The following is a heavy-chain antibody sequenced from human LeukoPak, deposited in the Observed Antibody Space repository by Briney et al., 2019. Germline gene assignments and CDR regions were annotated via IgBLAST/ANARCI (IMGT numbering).Heavy chain of an antibody. CDR2: IYHSGST. V-gene: IGHV4-38-2*02. CDR3: ARVDILTGFAFDI. Sequence: SETLSLTCTVSGYSISSGYYWGWIRQPPGKGLEWIGSIYHSGSTYYNPSLKSRVTISVDTSKNQFSLKLSSVTAADTAVYYCARVDILTGFAFDIWGQGTMVTVSS. D-gene: IGHD3-9*01. CDR1: GYSISSGYY. J-gene: IGHJ3*02.